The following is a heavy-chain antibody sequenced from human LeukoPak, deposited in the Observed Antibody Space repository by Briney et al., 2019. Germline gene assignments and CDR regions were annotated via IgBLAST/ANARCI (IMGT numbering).Heavy chain of an antibody. D-gene: IGHD3-10*01. CDR2: INPSGGST. CDR3: ARARYGSGSFDY. CDR1: GYTFTRYY. V-gene: IGHV1-46*01. J-gene: IGHJ4*02. Sequence: ASVKISCKASGYTFTRYYMSWVRQAPGQGLEWMGIINPSGGSTSYAQKFQGRVTMTRDTSTSTVYMELSSLRSEDTAVYYCARARYGSGSFDYWGQGTLVTVSS.